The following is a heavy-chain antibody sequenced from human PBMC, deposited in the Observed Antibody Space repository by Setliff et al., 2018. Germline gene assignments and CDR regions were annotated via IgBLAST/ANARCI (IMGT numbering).Heavy chain of an antibody. CDR2: IYYSGST. CDR3: ASGLNWLSSTEFDY. Sequence: SETLSLTCTVSGGSISSSSYYWGWIRQPPGKGLEWIGSIYYSGSTYYNPSLKSRVTISLDTSTNQFSLKLTSVTAADTAVYYCASGLNWLSSTEFDYWGQGTLVTVSS. CDR1: GGSISSSSYY. V-gene: IGHV4-39*07. D-gene: IGHD1-20*01. J-gene: IGHJ4*02.